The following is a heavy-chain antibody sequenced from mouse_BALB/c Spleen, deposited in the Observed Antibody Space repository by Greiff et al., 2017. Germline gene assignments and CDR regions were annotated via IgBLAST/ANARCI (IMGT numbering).Heavy chain of an antibody. Sequence: VKVEESGPGLVAPSQSLSITCTVSGFSLTSYGVHWVRQPPGKGLEWLGVIWAGGSTNYNSALMSRLSISKDNSKSQVFLKMNSLQTDDTAMYYCAREYGNPHAMDYWGQGTSVTVSS. D-gene: IGHD2-10*02. J-gene: IGHJ4*01. CDR1: GFSLTSYG. CDR3: AREYGNPHAMDY. V-gene: IGHV2-9*02. CDR2: IWAGGST.